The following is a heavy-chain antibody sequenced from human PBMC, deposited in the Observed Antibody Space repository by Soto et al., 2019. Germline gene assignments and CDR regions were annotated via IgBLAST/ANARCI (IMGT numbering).Heavy chain of an antibody. CDR2: VYENGHT. CDR1: GDSIRTDNW. J-gene: IGHJ4*02. V-gene: IGHV4-4*02. CDR3: ARDSAGAGESDRFDY. Sequence: SETLSLTCAVSGDSIRTDNWWSWVRQPPGKGLEWIGEVYENGHTNYNPSLKSRVAMSVDTTKNQFSLKLTSVTAADTAMYYCARDSAGAGESDRFDYWGQGAQVTSPQ.